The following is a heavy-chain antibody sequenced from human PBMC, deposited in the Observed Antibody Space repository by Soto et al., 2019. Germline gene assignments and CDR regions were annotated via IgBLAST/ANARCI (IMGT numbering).Heavy chain of an antibody. CDR1: GVTFTSET. D-gene: IGHD2-21*01. Sequence: QVQLVQSGAEVKKPGSSVKVSCKASGVTFTSETISWVRQAPGQGLEWMGGIIPLFGSASYAQKFQGRVTITADESTSTVYLELSSLRSDDTAVYYCATELGENPASPCDSWGHGTLVTVSS. CDR2: IIPLFGSA. V-gene: IGHV1-69*01. J-gene: IGHJ5*01. CDR3: ATELGENPASPCDS.